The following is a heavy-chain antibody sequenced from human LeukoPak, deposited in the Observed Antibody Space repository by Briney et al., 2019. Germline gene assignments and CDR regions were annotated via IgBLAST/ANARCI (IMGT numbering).Heavy chain of an antibody. CDR1: GGSFSGYY. CDR3: ARDTYYYDSSGYRGFDY. CDR2: INHSGST. J-gene: IGHJ4*02. Sequence: PSETLSLTCAVYGGSFSGYYWSWIRQPPGKGLEWIGEINHSGSTNYNPSLKSRVTISVDTSKNQFSLKLSSVTAADTAVYYCARDTYYYDSSGYRGFDYWGQGTLVTVSS. D-gene: IGHD3-22*01. V-gene: IGHV4-34*01.